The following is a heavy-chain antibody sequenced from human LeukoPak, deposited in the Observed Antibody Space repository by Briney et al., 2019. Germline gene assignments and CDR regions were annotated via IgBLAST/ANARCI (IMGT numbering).Heavy chain of an antibody. J-gene: IGHJ4*02. CDR2: INPNSVGT. Sequence: ASVKVSCKASGYTFTGYYMHWVRQAPGQGLEWMGWINPNSVGTNYAQKFQGRVTMTRDTSISTAYMELSRLRSDDTAVYYCARAVRYCSSTSCYAFDYWGQGTLVTVSS. CDR1: GYTFTGYY. V-gene: IGHV1-2*02. D-gene: IGHD2-2*01. CDR3: ARAVRYCSSTSCYAFDY.